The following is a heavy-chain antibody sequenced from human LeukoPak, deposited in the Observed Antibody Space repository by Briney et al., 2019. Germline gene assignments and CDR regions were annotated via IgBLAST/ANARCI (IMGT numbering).Heavy chain of an antibody. CDR2: IYIGGST. CDR1: GGSINSYY. J-gene: IGHJ4*02. CDR3: ARKSHSTYSYGFCFDY. Sequence: SETLSLTCTVSGGSINSYYWNWIRQSAGKGLEWIGRIYIGGSTNYNPSLKSRVTMSLDASKNQVSVNLNSVTAADTAIYYCARKSHSTYSYGFCFDYWGQGTLVTVSS. V-gene: IGHV4-4*07. D-gene: IGHD5-18*01.